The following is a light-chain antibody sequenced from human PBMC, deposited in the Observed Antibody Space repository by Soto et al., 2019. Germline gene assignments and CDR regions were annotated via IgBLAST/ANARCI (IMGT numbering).Light chain of an antibody. V-gene: IGKV3-11*01. Sequence: EIVLTQSPATLSLSPGERATLSCRASQSVSSYLAWYQQRPGQAPRLLIYDASNRATGIPARFSGSGSGTDLTLTISRLEPEDFAVYYCQQRSNWPITFGQGTRLEIK. CDR1: QSVSSY. J-gene: IGKJ5*01. CDR2: DAS. CDR3: QQRSNWPIT.